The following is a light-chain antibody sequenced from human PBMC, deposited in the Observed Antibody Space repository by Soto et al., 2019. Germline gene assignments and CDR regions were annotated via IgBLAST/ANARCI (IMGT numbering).Light chain of an antibody. CDR3: EKYNSPPRT. J-gene: IGKJ1*01. CDR1: QGISNY. Sequence: DIQMTQSPSSLSASVGDRVTITCRASQGISNYLAWYQQKPGKVPKLLIYAASTLQSGVPSRFSGSGSGTDFTPTISSLQPEDVATYYCEKYNSPPRTFGQGTKVEIK. V-gene: IGKV1-27*01. CDR2: AAS.